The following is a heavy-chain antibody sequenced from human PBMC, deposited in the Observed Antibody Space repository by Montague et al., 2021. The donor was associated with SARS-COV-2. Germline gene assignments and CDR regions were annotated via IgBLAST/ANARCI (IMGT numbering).Heavy chain of an antibody. CDR1: GGSFSGYY. J-gene: IGHJ6*02. Sequence: SETLSLTCAVYGGSFSGYYCCWIRQPPGQGQEWIGEINHSESTNXNSSLKSQVTISVDTSKNQFSLKLSFVTAADTAVYYCARGRRILLWFGELFPGGDYYGMDVWGQGTTVTVSS. CDR3: ARGRRILLWFGELFPGGDYYGMDV. V-gene: IGHV4-34*01. CDR2: INHSEST. D-gene: IGHD3-10*01.